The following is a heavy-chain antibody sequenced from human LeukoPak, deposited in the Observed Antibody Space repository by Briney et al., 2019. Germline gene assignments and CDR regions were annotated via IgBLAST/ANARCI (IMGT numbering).Heavy chain of an antibody. V-gene: IGHV3-33*01. D-gene: IGHD6-19*01. J-gene: IGHJ4*02. CDR2: IWHDGSHK. CDR3: AAGYSSGWYVRYFDY. Sequence: PGGSLRLSCAASGFSFDTYAMHWVRQAPGQGLEWVALIWHDGSHKFYSNSVRGQFTISRDNSKNTLYLQMNSLRDEDTATYHCAAGYSSGWYVRYFDYWGQGTLVTVSS. CDR1: GFSFDTYA.